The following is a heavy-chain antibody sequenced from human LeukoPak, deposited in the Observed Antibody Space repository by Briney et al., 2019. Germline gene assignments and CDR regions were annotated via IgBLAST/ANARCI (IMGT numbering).Heavy chain of an antibody. V-gene: IGHV4-31*03. Sequence: SETLSLTCTVSGGSISSGGYYWSWIRQHPGKGLEWIGYIYYSGSTYYNPSLKGRVTISVDTSKNQFSLKLSSVTAADTAVYYCARAIVVVVAATQAYFDYWGQGTLVTVSS. J-gene: IGHJ4*02. D-gene: IGHD2-15*01. CDR1: GGSISSGGYY. CDR3: ARAIVVVVAATQAYFDY. CDR2: IYYSGST.